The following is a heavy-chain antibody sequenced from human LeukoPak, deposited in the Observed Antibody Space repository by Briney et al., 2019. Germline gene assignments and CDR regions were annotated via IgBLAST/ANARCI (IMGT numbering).Heavy chain of an antibody. V-gene: IGHV1-18*01. J-gene: IGHJ4*02. CDR2: IGTSSGNT. Sequence: ASVKVSCKASGYTFTKYGISWVRQAPGQGLEWMGWIGTSSGNTNYAHKLQGRVTMTTDTSTSTAYMEVRSLRSDDTAVYYCARGTFGYSSGWYGLDYWGQGTLVTVSS. D-gene: IGHD6-19*01. CDR3: ARGTFGYSSGWYGLDY. CDR1: GYTFTKYG.